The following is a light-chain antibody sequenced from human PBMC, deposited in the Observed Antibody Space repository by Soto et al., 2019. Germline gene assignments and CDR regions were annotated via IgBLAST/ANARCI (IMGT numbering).Light chain of an antibody. V-gene: IGKV3-11*01. Sequence: EIVLTQSPATLSWSPGEGATLSCRASQSVKTFLAWYQQKPGQVPRLLIYDASNRAPGVPARFSASGSGTDFSLTISSLEPEDFAVYYCQQRYSWPPLTFGGGTRVEIK. CDR3: QQRYSWPPLT. CDR2: DAS. J-gene: IGKJ4*01. CDR1: QSVKTF.